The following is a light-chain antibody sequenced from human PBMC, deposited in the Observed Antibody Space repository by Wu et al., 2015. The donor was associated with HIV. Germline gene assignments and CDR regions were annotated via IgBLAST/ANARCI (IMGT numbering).Light chain of an antibody. J-gene: IGKJ1*01. V-gene: IGKV3D-20*02. Sequence: EIVLTQSPGTLSLSPGDRATLSCRASQSVSSSYVAWYQQRPGQAPRLLIYGASRRATGIPDRFSVSGSGTDFTLTISRLEPEDFGVYYCQHRSDWPTFGQGTKVEIQ. CDR2: GAS. CDR3: QHRSDWPT. CDR1: QSVSSSY.